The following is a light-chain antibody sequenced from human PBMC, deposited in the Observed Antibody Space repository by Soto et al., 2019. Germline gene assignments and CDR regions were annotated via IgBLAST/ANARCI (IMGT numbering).Light chain of an antibody. V-gene: IGLV1-40*01. J-gene: IGLJ2*01. CDR2: DTI. Sequence: QSVLTQPPSVSGAPGQSVTISCIGSGSNIGAGYEVHWYQQLPGVAPKLLIFDTINRPSGVPGRFSGSKSGASASLAITGLLPEDEADYYCAAWDDSLNGVLFGGGTKLTVL. CDR1: GSNIGAGYE. CDR3: AAWDDSLNGVL.